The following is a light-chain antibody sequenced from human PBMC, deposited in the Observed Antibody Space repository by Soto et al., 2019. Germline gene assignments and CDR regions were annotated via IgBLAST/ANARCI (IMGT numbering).Light chain of an antibody. Sequence: QSVLTQPPSASGTPGQRVAISCSGSSSTFGSNAVNWYQQLSGTAPKLLIYDNDQRPSGVPDRFSGSKSGTSASLAISGLQSDDAADYYCAAWDDSLNGPVFGGGTKLTVL. CDR3: AAWDDSLNGPV. CDR1: SSTFGSNA. J-gene: IGLJ2*01. V-gene: IGLV1-44*01. CDR2: DND.